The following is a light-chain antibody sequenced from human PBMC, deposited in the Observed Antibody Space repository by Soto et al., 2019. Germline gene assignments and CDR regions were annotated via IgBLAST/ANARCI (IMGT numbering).Light chain of an antibody. Sequence: EIVLTQSPGTLSLSPGERATLSCRASQTVGNNYLAWFQQKPGQTPRVVIYNAFSRATGIPDRFSGSGSGTDITLTISRLEPEDFAVYYCHQYAFAPLTFGQGTKLEIK. J-gene: IGKJ2*01. V-gene: IGKV3-20*01. CDR3: HQYAFAPLT. CDR1: QTVGNNY. CDR2: NAF.